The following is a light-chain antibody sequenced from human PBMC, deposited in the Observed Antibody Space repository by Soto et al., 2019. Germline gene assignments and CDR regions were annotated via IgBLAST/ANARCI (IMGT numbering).Light chain of an antibody. CDR2: DAS. Sequence: EIVLTQSPATLSLSPGERATLSCVASQSVSSSYLAWYQQKPGLAPRLLIYDASSRATGIPDRFSGSGSGTDFTLTISGLEPEDLAVYYCQQYGSSPYTFGQGTKLEIK. CDR1: QSVSSSY. CDR3: QQYGSSPYT. V-gene: IGKV3D-20*01. J-gene: IGKJ2*01.